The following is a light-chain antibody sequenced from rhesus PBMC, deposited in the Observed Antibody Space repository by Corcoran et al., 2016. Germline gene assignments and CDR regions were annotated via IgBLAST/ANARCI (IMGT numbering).Light chain of an antibody. CDR3: QHGYGTPFT. CDR1: ENVNNY. CDR2: KAS. V-gene: IGKV1-74*01. J-gene: IGKJ3*01. Sequence: DIQMTQSPSSLSASVGDRVTITCRASENVNNYLNWYQQKPGKAPKLLIYKASTLKSGVPSRFRCSGSWTDYTFTISSLQPEDVATYYCQHGYGTPFTFGPGTKLDIK.